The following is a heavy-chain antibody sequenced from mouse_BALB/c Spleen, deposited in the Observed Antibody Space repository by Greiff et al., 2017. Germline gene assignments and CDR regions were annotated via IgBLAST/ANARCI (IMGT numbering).Heavy chain of an antibody. D-gene: IGHD4-1*01. J-gene: IGHJ3*01. V-gene: IGHV1-47*01. CDR1: GYTFTTYP. CDR3: ARELGRWERFAY. CDR2: FHPYNDDT. Sequence: QVQLKQSGAELVKPGASVKVSCKAFGYTFTTYPIEWMKQNHGKSLEWIGNFHPYNDDTKYNEKFKGKAKLTVDKSSSTVYLELSRLTSDDSAVYYCARELGRWERFAYWGQGTLVTVSA.